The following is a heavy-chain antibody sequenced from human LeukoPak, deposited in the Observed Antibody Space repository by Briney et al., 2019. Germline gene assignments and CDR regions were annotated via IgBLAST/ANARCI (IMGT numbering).Heavy chain of an antibody. CDR1: GFTFSSYE. J-gene: IGHJ6*02. D-gene: IGHD3-10*01. Sequence: GGSLRLSCAASGFTFSSYEMNWVRQAPGKGLEWVSYISSSGSTIYYADSVKGRFTISRDNAKNSLYLQMNSLRAEDTAVYYCAGDLRERVHGGMDVWGQGTTVTVSS. CDR2: ISSSGSTI. CDR3: AGDLRERVHGGMDV. V-gene: IGHV3-48*03.